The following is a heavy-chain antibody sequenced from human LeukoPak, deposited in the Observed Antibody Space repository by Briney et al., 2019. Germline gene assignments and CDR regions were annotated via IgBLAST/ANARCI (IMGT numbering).Heavy chain of an antibody. CDR1: GFTFRSHA. D-gene: IGHD2-21*01. V-gene: IGHV3-23*01. CDR3: AKDFRIGYSAHFDY. CDR2: IYENGGTT. J-gene: IGHJ4*02. Sequence: GGSLRLSCVGSGFTFRSHAMSWVRQAPEKGLEFVSGIYENGGTTYYADSVKGRFSISRDNSKNTLYLQMDSLRGEDTAVYYCAKDFRIGYSAHFDYWGQGALVTVST.